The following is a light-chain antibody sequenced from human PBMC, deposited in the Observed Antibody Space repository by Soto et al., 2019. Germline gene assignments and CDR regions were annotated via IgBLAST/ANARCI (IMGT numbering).Light chain of an antibody. J-gene: IGKJ4*01. CDR1: QAISNY. Sequence: DIQMTQSPSSLSASVGDRVTITCRASQAISNYLAWYQQKPGKVPTLLISAASTLQSGVPSRFSGSGSGTDFTLTNSSLQPEDVATYYRQKFNAVPTFGGGTKVEI. CDR3: QKFNAVPT. V-gene: IGKV1-27*01. CDR2: AAS.